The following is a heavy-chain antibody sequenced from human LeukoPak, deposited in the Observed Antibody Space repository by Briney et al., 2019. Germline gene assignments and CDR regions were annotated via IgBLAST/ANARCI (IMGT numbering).Heavy chain of an antibody. CDR1: GFTFSSYE. V-gene: IGHV3-48*03. Sequence: PGGSLRLSXAASGFTFSSYEMNWVRQAPGKGLEWVSYISSSGSTIYYADSVKGRFTISRDNAKNSLYLQMNSLRAEDTAVYYCARDLYDSSGYYYPAPEYFQHWGQGTLVTVSS. J-gene: IGHJ1*01. CDR2: ISSSGSTI. CDR3: ARDLYDSSGYYYPAPEYFQH. D-gene: IGHD3-22*01.